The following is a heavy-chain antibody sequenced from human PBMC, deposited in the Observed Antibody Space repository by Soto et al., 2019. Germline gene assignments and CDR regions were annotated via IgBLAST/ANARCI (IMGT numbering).Heavy chain of an antibody. V-gene: IGHV4-34*01. D-gene: IGHD3-9*01. CDR1: GEAFGGYY. Sequence: SETLSLTCGVSGEAFGGYYWSWIRQSPGKGLEWIGEINHSGDTNYNPSLKSRVTLSVDTSKNHFSLKLTSVTAADTAVYYCARVSPFYDILTGRYYYYRLDVWGQGTTVTVSS. J-gene: IGHJ6*02. CDR3: ARVSPFYDILTGRYYYYRLDV. CDR2: INHSGDT.